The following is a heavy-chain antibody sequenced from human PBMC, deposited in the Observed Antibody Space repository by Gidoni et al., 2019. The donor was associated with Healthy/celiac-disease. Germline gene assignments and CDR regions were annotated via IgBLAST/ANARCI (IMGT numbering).Heavy chain of an antibody. CDR2: ISYDGSDK. V-gene: IGHV3-30-3*01. CDR1: GFTFSSYA. Sequence: QVQLVESGGGVVQPGRSLRLPCAASGFTFSSYAMHWVRQAPGKGLEWVAVISYDGSDKYYADSVNGRFTISRDNSKNTLYLQMNSLRAGDTAVYYCARDIAIFGVVRSYDGMDVWGQGTTVTVSS. D-gene: IGHD3-3*01. J-gene: IGHJ6*02. CDR3: ARDIAIFGVVRSYDGMDV.